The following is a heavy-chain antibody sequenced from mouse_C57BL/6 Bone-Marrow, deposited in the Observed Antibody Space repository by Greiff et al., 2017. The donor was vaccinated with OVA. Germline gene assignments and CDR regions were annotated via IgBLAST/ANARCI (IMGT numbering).Heavy chain of an antibody. CDR1: GYTFTDYE. CDR3: YDYIYYAMDY. V-gene: IGHV1-15*01. J-gene: IGHJ4*01. Sequence: VKLMESGAELVRPGASVTLSCKASGYTFTDYEMHWVKQTPVHGLEWIGAIDPETGGTAYNQKFKGKAILTADKSSSTAYMELRSLTSEDSAVYYCYDYIYYAMDYWGQGTSVTVSS. D-gene: IGHD2-4*01. CDR2: IDPETGGT.